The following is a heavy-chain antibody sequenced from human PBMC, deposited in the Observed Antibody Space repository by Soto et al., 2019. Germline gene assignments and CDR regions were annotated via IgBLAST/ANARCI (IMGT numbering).Heavy chain of an antibody. V-gene: IGHV3-21*06. CDR2: ISSSGSYI. J-gene: IGHJ5*02. CDR3: ARDVYDILTGALWFDP. CDR1: GFTFSSYS. Sequence: PGGSLRLSCAASGFTFSSYSMNWVRQAPGKGLEWVSSISSSGSYIYYADSVRGRFTISRDNAKNSVYLQMNSLRVEDTAVYYCARDVYDILTGALWFDPWGQGTLVTVSS. D-gene: IGHD3-9*01.